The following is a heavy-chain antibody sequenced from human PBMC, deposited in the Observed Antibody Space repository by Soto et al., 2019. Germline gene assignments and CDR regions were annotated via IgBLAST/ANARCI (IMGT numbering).Heavy chain of an antibody. CDR1: GFSLTTDDVG. Sequence: SDAALVNPTQTLTLTCTFSGFSLTTDDVGVGWIRQFPGKALDWLAVVYWDDDKRYSPSLKSRLTITKDTSKNQVFLTMSNMDPVDTATYYCAHTRYSISSFDYWGQGTLVTVSS. J-gene: IGHJ4*02. D-gene: IGHD6-6*01. V-gene: IGHV2-5*02. CDR3: AHTRYSISSFDY. CDR2: VYWDDDK.